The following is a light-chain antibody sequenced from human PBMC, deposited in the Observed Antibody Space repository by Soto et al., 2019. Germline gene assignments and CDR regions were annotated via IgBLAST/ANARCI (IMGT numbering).Light chain of an antibody. J-gene: IGKJ4*01. Sequence: EIVMTQSPATLSVSPGERATLSCRASQSVNIYLAWYQQQPGQAPRLLIFGASYRATGIPARFSGSGSGTEFNLTISSLQSEDFAVYFCQQYDDWLRLTFGGGTKVDIK. CDR2: GAS. CDR1: QSVNIY. V-gene: IGKV3D-15*01. CDR3: QQYDDWLRLT.